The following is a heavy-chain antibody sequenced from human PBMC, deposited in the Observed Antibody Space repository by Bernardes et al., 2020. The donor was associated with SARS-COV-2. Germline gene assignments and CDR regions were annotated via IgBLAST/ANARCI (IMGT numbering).Heavy chain of an antibody. D-gene: IGHD6-19*01. CDR2: ISYNGHT. Sequence: SETLYLTCTVSGGSIRSSDYYWGWLRQPPGKGLEWIGSISYNGHTYYNPSLRSRVTMSVDTSKNEFSLKVNSVTATETAVYYCARGEQWLVEGFDPWGQGTLVTVSS. J-gene: IGHJ5*02. CDR3: ARGEQWLVEGFDP. V-gene: IGHV4-39*01. CDR1: GGSIRSSDYY.